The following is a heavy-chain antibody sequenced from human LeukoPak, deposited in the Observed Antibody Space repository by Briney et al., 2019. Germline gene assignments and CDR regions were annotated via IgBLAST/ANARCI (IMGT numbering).Heavy chain of an antibody. Sequence: ASVKVSCKASGYTFTGYYMHWVRQAPGQGLEWMGIINPSGGSTSYAQKFQGRVTMTRDTSTSTVYMELSSLRSEDTAVYYCARDLAHYDILTGYSSDDYYFDYWGQGTLVTVSS. J-gene: IGHJ4*02. D-gene: IGHD3-9*01. V-gene: IGHV1-46*01. CDR1: GYTFTGYY. CDR3: ARDLAHYDILTGYSSDDYYFDY. CDR2: INPSGGST.